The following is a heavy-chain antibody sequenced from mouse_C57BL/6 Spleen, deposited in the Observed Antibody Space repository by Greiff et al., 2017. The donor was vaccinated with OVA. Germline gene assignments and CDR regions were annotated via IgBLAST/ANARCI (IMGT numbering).Heavy chain of an antibody. J-gene: IGHJ4*01. CDR2: IDPSDSYT. CDR1: GYTFTSYW. CDR3: ARRGLGYGRDYYAMGY. D-gene: IGHD1-1*01. V-gene: IGHV1-69*01. Sequence: VQLQQSGAELVMPGASVKLSCKASGYTFTSYWMHWVKQRPGQGLEWIGEIDPSDSYTNYNQKFKGKSTLTVDKSSSTAYMQLSSLTSEDSAVYYCARRGLGYGRDYYAMGYWGQGTSVTVSS.